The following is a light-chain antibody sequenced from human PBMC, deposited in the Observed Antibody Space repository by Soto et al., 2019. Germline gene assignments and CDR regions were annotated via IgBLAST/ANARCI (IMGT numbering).Light chain of an antibody. CDR1: SSNIGSNT. V-gene: IGLV1-44*01. CDR2: SNN. J-gene: IGLJ1*01. Sequence: QSVLTQPPSTSGTPGQRVTFSCSGGSSNIGSNTVSWYQHLPGTAPKLLIYSNNQRPSGVPDRFSGSKSGTSASLAVSGLQSEDEADYYCAAWDDTLNGYVFGTGTKVTVL. CDR3: AAWDDTLNGYV.